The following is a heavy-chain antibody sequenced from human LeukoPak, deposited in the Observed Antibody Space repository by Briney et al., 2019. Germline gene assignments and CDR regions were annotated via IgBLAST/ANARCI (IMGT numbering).Heavy chain of an antibody. J-gene: IGHJ4*02. V-gene: IGHV3-7*01. Sequence: GGSLRLSCAASGFTFENYWMSWVRQAPGKGPEWVAHIKQVGSVEHYLDSVKGRFTISRDNAKSSVILQMTSLRAEDTAVYFCARWAGVTDYWGQGNLVTVSS. CDR3: ARWAGVTDY. CDR1: GFTFENYW. CDR2: IKQVGSVE. D-gene: IGHD4-23*01.